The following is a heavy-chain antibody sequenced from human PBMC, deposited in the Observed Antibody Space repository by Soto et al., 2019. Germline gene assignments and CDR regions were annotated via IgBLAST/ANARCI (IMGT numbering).Heavy chain of an antibody. D-gene: IGHD2-8*02. Sequence: GWSLRLSCAASGFTFSSYWMAWVRQSPGKGLEWVAGMNQHGSDIQYVDSVRGRFTISRDNARNLLYLQMNNLRVEDTAIYYCATDTYCPATCYRGHGNWGQGTLVTVSS. CDR1: GFTFSSYW. CDR2: MNQHGSDI. J-gene: IGHJ4*02. CDR3: ATDTYCPATCYRGHGN. V-gene: IGHV3-7*03.